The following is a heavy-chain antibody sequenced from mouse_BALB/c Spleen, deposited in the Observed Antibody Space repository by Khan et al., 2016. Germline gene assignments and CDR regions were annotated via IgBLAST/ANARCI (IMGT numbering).Heavy chain of an antibody. V-gene: IGHV14-3*02. CDR1: GFSIQDTY. D-gene: IGHD1-1*02. Sequence: VQLQQPGAELVKPGASVKLSCTASGFSIQDTYIHWVRQRPEQGLDWIGRIDPPNDKTKYDPKFQGKATITADTSSNTAYLQLSSLTYEDTAVYYWGRMWYVDYWGQGTTLTVSS. CDR2: IDPPNDKT. CDR3: GRMWYVDY. J-gene: IGHJ2*01.